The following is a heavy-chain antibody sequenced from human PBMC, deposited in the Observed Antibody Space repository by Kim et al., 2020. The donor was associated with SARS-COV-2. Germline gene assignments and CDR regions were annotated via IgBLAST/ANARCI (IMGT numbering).Heavy chain of an antibody. V-gene: IGHV4-39*01. D-gene: IGHD4-17*01. J-gene: IGHJ6*02. CDR3: ARHLDYGARGYGMDV. CDR2: IYYSGST. CDR1: GGSISSSSYY. Sequence: SETLSLTCTVSGGSISSSSYYWGWIRQPPGKGLEWIGSIYYSGSTYYNPSLKSRVTISVDTSKNQFSLKLSSVTAADTAVYYCARHLDYGARGYGMDVWGQGTTVTVSS.